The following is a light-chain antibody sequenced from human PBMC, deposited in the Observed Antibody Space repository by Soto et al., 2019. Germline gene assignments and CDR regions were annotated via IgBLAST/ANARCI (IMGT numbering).Light chain of an antibody. CDR2: DAS. CDR3: QQYETFSGT. CDR1: QTISNW. J-gene: IGKJ1*01. V-gene: IGKV1-5*01. Sequence: DIQMTQSPSTLSASLVYRFTITCLASQTISNWLAWYQQKPGEAPKLLIYDASALPRGVPSRFSGSGSGTKFTLTIASLQPDDFATYYCQQYETFSGTFGPGTKVDI.